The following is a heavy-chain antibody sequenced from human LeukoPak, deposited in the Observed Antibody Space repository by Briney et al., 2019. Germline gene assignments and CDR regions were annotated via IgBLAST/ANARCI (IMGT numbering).Heavy chain of an antibody. D-gene: IGHD4-17*01. Sequence: GGSLRLSCAASRFTFSTYSMNWVRQAPGRGLEWVSYISSSSTNIYYKDSVKGRFTISRDNAKNSLYLHMTSLRAEDTAVYYCVRNDGDNAFDIWGQGTMVVVSS. CDR2: ISSSSTNI. V-gene: IGHV3-48*01. CDR3: VRNDGDNAFDI. CDR1: RFTFSTYS. J-gene: IGHJ3*02.